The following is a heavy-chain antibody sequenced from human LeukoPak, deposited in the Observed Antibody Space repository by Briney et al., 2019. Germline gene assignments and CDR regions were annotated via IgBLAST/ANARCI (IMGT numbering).Heavy chain of an antibody. CDR2: INHSGSTF. CDR1: GESFSGYF. V-gene: IGHV4-34*01. J-gene: IGHJ4*02. Sequence: PSETLSLTCAVYGESFSGYFWNWIRQPPGKGLEWIGEINHSGSTFNHNPSLKSRVTMSVDTSKNQFSLKLSSVTAADTAVYYCARQYYDFWSGSPRYFDYWGQGTLVTVSS. CDR3: ARQYYDFWSGSPRYFDY. D-gene: IGHD3-3*01.